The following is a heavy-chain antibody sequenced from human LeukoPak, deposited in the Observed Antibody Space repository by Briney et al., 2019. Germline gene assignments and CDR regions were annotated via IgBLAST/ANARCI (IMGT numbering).Heavy chain of an antibody. CDR1: GFTLSDNA. CDR3: AKDTNYYGSGSYSRFDY. J-gene: IGHJ4*02. V-gene: IGHV3-43*02. CDR2: ISGDGGST. Sequence: GGSLRLSCAASGFTLSDNAMHWVCQAPGKGLEWVSLISGDGGSTYYADSVKGRFTISRDNSKNSLYLQMNSLRTEDTALYYCAKDTNYYGSGSYSRFDYWGQGTLVTVSS. D-gene: IGHD3-10*01.